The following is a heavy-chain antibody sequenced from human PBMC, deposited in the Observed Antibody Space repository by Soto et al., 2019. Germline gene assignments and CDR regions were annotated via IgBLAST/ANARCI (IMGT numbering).Heavy chain of an antibody. J-gene: IGHJ4*02. V-gene: IGHV3-7*03. D-gene: IGHD3-3*01. CDR2: IKQDGSEK. CDR1: GFTFSSYW. CDR3: ARDNTYYDFWSGYTPSYYFDY. Sequence: GGSLRLSCAASGFTFSSYWMSWVRQAPGKGLEWVANIKQDGSEKYYVDSVKGRFTISRDNAKNSLYLQMNSLRAEDTAVYYCARDNTYYDFWSGYTPSYYFDYWGQGTLVTVSS.